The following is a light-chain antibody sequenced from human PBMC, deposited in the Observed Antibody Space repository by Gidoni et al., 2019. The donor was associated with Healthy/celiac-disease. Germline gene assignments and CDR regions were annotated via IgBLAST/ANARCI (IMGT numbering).Light chain of an antibody. Sequence: QSALTQPASVSGSPGQSITISCTGTSSDVGGYNYVSWYQQHPGKAPKLMIYEVSHRPSGVPDRFSGSKSGNTASLTISGLQAEDEADYYCSSYTSSSPYVFGTGTKVTFL. CDR1: SSDVGGYNY. CDR3: SSYTSSSPYV. J-gene: IGLJ1*01. V-gene: IGLV2-14*01. CDR2: EVS.